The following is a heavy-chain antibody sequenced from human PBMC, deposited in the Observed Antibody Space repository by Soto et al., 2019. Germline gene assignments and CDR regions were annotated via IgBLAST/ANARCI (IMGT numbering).Heavy chain of an antibody. V-gene: IGHV1-3*01. CDR1: GYTFTSYA. J-gene: IGHJ4*02. CDR2: INAGNGNT. D-gene: IGHD6-13*01. CDR3: ARSPTPIAAAEY. Sequence: ASVKVSCKASGYTFTSYAMHWVRQAPGQRLEWMGWINAGNGNTKYSQKFQGRVTITRDTSASTAYMELSSLRSEDTAVYYCARSPTPIAAAEYWGQGTRVTVSS.